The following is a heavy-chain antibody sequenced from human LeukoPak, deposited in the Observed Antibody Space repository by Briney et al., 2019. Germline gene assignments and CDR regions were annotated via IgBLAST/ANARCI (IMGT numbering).Heavy chain of an antibody. Sequence: SETLSLTCTVSGGSISSFYWSWIRQPPGKGLEWIGYIYYSGITNYNPSLKSRVTISVDTSKNQFSLRLSSVTAADTAVYYCAGQLEAFSNYFDYWGQGTLVTVSS. CDR1: GGSISSFY. CDR2: IYYSGIT. D-gene: IGHD6-6*01. J-gene: IGHJ4*02. V-gene: IGHV4-59*08. CDR3: AGQLEAFSNYFDY.